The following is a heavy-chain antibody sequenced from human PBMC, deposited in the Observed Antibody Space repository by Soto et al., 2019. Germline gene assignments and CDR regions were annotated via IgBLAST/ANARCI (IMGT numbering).Heavy chain of an antibody. CDR1: GGSISSYY. CDR3: ARLAAQVTQNYYYYYMDV. CDR2: IYYSGST. V-gene: IGHV4-59*01. D-gene: IGHD6-6*01. J-gene: IGHJ6*03. Sequence: SETLSLTCTVSGGSISSYYWSWIRQPPGKGLEWIGYIYYSGSTNYNPSLKSRVTISVDTSKNQFSLKLSPVTAADTAVYYCARLAAQVTQNYYYYYMDVWGKGTTVTVSS.